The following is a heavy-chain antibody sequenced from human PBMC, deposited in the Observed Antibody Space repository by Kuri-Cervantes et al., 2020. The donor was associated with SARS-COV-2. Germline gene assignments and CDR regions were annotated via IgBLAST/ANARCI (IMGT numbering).Heavy chain of an antibody. Sequence: GSLRLSCAVYGGSFSGYYWSWIRQPPGKGLEWIGYIYYSGSTNYNPSLKSRVTVSVDTSKNQFSLKLSSVTAADTAVYYCARGPGENYFDYWGQGTLVTVSS. CDR1: GGSFSGYY. V-gene: IGHV4-59*12. J-gene: IGHJ4*02. CDR3: ARGPGENYFDY. D-gene: IGHD4-17*01. CDR2: IYYSGST.